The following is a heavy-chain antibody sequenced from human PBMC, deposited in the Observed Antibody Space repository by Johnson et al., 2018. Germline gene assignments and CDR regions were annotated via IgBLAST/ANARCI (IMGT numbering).Heavy chain of an antibody. J-gene: IGHJ1*01. CDR3: GRQDGYSSSRNLPGYFQH. CDR2: IKQDGSER. Sequence: VQLVQSGGGLVRPGGSLRLSCVASGFTFSTYWVSWVRQAPGKGLEWVANIKQDGSERYYVDTVRGLFTISRDNDKNSLYLQRNILRAEDTAVYYGGRQDGYSSSRNLPGYFQHWGQGTLVTVSS. V-gene: IGHV3-7*01. CDR1: GFTFSTYW. D-gene: IGHD6-13*01.